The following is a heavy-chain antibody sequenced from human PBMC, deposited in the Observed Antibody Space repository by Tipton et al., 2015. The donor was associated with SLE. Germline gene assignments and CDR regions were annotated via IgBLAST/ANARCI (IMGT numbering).Heavy chain of an antibody. CDR2: IYGSGSS. V-gene: IGHV4-38-2*02. D-gene: IGHD3-10*01. CDR1: GYSISSGYY. Sequence: TLSLTCAVSGYSISSGYYWGWIRQPPGKGLEWIGSIYGSGSSYYNPSLRSRVTISVDTSKNQFSLKLSSVTAADTAVYFCARDPPSSYYYGMDVWGREATVTVSS. CDR3: ARDPPSSYYYGMDV. J-gene: IGHJ6*02.